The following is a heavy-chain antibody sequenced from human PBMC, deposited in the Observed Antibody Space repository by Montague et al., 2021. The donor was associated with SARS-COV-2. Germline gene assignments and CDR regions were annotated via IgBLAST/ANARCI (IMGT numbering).Heavy chain of an antibody. CDR1: GDSVSSNSAA. CDR3: AREQQWLGAVYYYYGMDV. V-gene: IGHV6-1*01. CDR2: TYYRSKWYN. J-gene: IGHJ6*02. Sequence: CAISGDSVSSNSAAWNWIMQSPSRGLEWLGRTYYRSKWYNDYALSVKSRITINPDTSKNQFSLQLNSVTPEDTAVYYRAREQQWLGAVYYYYGMDVWGQGTTVTVS. D-gene: IGHD6-19*01.